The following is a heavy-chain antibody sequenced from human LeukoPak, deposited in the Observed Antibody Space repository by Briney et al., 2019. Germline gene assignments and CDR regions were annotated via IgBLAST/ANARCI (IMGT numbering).Heavy chain of an antibody. CDR1: GFTFSSYE. Sequence: PGGSLRLSCAASGFTFSSYEMNWVRQAPGKGLEWVSYISSSGSTIYYADSVKGRFTISRDNAKNSLYLQMNSLRAEDTALYYCAKAPISGTYYNGRNYFDYWGQGTLTTVSS. D-gene: IGHD3-10*01. CDR2: ISSSGSTI. V-gene: IGHV3-48*03. CDR3: AKAPISGTYYNGRNYFDY. J-gene: IGHJ4*02.